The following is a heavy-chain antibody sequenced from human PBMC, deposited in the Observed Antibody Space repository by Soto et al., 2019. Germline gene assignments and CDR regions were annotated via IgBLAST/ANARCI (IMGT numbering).Heavy chain of an antibody. CDR2: INSDGSST. CDR1: GFTFSRYW. J-gene: IGHJ4*02. CDR3: VRSVFDTWNY. Sequence: EVQLVESGGGLVQPGGSLRLSCAASGFTFSRYWMHWVRQAPGKGLVWVSRINSDGSSTTYADSVKGRFTISRDNAKTTLSLQMNSLRAEDTAVYYCVRSVFDTWNYWGQGTLVTVSS. V-gene: IGHV3-74*01. D-gene: IGHD5-18*01.